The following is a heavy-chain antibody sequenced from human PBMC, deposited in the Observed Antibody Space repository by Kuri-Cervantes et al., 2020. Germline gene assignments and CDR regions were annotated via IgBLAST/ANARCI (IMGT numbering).Heavy chain of an antibody. J-gene: IGHJ5*02. CDR2: IYHSGST. D-gene: IGHD3-22*01. V-gene: IGHV4-38-2*02. CDR1: DGSISGTYY. Sequence: SETLSLTCTVSDGSISGTYYWGWIRQPPGKGLEWIGSIYHSGSTYYNPSLKSRVTISVDTSKNQFSLKLSSVTAADTAVYYCARSRDYYDSGVVPWFDPWGQGTLVTVSS. CDR3: ARSRDYYDSGVVPWFDP.